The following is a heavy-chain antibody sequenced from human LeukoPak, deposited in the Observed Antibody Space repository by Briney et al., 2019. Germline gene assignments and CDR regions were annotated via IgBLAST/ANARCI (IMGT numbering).Heavy chain of an antibody. CDR2: ITSSGSNV. D-gene: IGHD2-2*01. J-gene: IGHJ6*02. CDR3: ARCGTSCYDCMDV. Sequence: GGSLRLSCAASGITFRIYEMNWVRQAPGKGLEWVSYITSSGSNVYYADSLKGRFTISRDNAKNSLYLQINSLRAEDTAVYYCARCGTSCYDCMDVWGQGTTVIV. CDR1: GITFRIYE. V-gene: IGHV3-48*03.